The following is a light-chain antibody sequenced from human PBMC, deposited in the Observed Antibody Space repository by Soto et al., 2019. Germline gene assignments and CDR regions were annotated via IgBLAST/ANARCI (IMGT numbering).Light chain of an antibody. Sequence: DIQMTQSPSSLSASVGDGVTITCRASQGISNYLAWYQQKPAKVPKLLIYAASTLQSGVPSRFSGGGSGTDFTLTINSLQPEDVATYYCQKYNSAPWTFGQGTRVEIK. CDR2: AAS. CDR3: QKYNSAPWT. V-gene: IGKV1-27*01. J-gene: IGKJ1*01. CDR1: QGISNY.